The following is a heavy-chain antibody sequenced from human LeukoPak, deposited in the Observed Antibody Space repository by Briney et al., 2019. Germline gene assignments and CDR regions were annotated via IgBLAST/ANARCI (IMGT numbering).Heavy chain of an antibody. CDR1: GGSISSYY. CDR3: ARLYSSGWYIIH. V-gene: IGHV4-59*08. D-gene: IGHD6-19*01. CDR2: IYYSGST. J-gene: IGHJ4*02. Sequence: PSETLSLTCTVSGGSISSYYWSWIRQPPGKGLEWIGYIYYSGSTNYNPSLKSRVTISVDTSKNQFSLKLSSVTAADTAVYYCARLYSSGWYIIHRGQGTLVTVSS.